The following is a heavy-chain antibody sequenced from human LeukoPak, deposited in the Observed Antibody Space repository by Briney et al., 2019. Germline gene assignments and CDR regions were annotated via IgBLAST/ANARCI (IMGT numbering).Heavy chain of an antibody. J-gene: IGHJ4*02. Sequence: SETLSLTCTVSGGSISSYYWSWIRQPPGKGLEWIGYIYYSGSTNYNPSLKSRVTISVDTSKNQFSLKLSSVTAADTAVYYCARESVAGTYFDYWGQGTLVTVSS. CDR1: GGSISSYY. D-gene: IGHD6-19*01. CDR3: ARESVAGTYFDY. V-gene: IGHV4-59*01. CDR2: IYYSGST.